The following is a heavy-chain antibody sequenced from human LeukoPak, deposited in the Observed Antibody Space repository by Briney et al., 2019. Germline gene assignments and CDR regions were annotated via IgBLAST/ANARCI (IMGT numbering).Heavy chain of an antibody. CDR3: ARDALDITMVRGATLDV. D-gene: IGHD3-10*01. CDR2: INPSGGST. J-gene: IGHJ6*04. V-gene: IGHV1-46*01. CDR1: GYTFTSYY. Sequence: ASVKVSCKASGYTFTSYYMHWVRQAPGQGLEWMGIINPSGGSTSYAQKFQGRVTMTRDTSTSTVYMELRSLRSDDTAVYYCARDALDITMVRGATLDVWGKGTTVTVSS.